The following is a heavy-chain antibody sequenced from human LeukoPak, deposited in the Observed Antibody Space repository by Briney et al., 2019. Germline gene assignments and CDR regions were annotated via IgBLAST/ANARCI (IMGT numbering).Heavy chain of an antibody. V-gene: IGHV7-4-1*02. CDR1: GYTFTYYG. Sequence: GASVKVSCKASGYTFTYYGLNWVRQAPGQGLECLGGINTNTGNPTYAQGFTGRYVFSFDTSVSTAYLQISSLKAEDTAVYYCARRGYSYGYYWFDPWGQGTLVTVSS. D-gene: IGHD5-18*01. J-gene: IGHJ5*02. CDR2: INTNTGNP. CDR3: ARRGYSYGYYWFDP.